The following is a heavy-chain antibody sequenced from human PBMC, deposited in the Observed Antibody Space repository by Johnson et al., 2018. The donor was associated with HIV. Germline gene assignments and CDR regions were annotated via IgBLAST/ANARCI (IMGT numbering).Heavy chain of an antibody. CDR3: ARRDGFDYGNAFDI. CDR1: GFTFSDYY. D-gene: IGHD5-12*01. CDR2: INWNGGST. J-gene: IGHJ3*02. V-gene: IGHV3-20*04. Sequence: VQLVESGGGLVQPGGSLRLSCAASGFTFSDYYMSWVRQAPGKGLEWVSGINWNGGSTGYADSVKGRFTISRDNAKNSLYLQMNSLRAEDTALYYCARRDGFDYGNAFDIWGQGTMVTVSS.